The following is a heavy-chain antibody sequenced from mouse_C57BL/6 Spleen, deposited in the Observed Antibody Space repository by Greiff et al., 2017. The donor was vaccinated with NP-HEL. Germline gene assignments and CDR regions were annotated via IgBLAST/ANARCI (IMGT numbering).Heavy chain of an antibody. Sequence: EVQLQQSVAELVRPGASVKLSCTASGFNIKNTYMHWVKQRPEQGLEWIGRIDPANGNTKYAPKFQGKATITADTSSNTAYLQLSSLTAEDTAIYYCARPIYYDYDGGAWFAYWGQGTLVTVSA. CDR2: IDPANGNT. J-gene: IGHJ3*01. V-gene: IGHV14-3*01. CDR3: ARPIYYDYDGGAWFAY. CDR1: GFNIKNTY. D-gene: IGHD2-4*01.